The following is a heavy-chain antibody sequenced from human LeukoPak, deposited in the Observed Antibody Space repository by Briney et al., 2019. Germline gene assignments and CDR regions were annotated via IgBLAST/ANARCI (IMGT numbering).Heavy chain of an antibody. V-gene: IGHV3-74*01. CDR2: INSDGSST. CDR3: ARSEYSSTWYGDYYYYYMDV. J-gene: IGHJ6*03. Sequence: GGSLRLSCAASGFDFDDYMMHWVRQAPGKGLVWVSRINSDGSSTVYADSVKGRFTISRGNAKNTLYLQMNSLRADDTAVYYCARSEYSSTWYGDYYYYYMDVWGKGTTVTVSS. CDR1: GFDFDDYM. D-gene: IGHD6-13*01.